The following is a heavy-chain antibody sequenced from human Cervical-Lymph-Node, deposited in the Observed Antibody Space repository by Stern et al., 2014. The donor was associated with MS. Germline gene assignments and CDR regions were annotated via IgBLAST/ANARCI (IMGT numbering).Heavy chain of an antibody. CDR1: GDSITSGGHY. CDR3: ASRWSGTYYGQNWFDP. CDR2: IYNSGAT. Sequence: VQLLESGPGLVKPSQTLSLTCTVSGDSITSGGHYWSWIRQHPGKGLEWIGYIYNSGATFYNPSLKGRVTISLDTSKNQFSLQLSSVTAADTAIYYCASRWSGTYYGQNWFDPWGQGILVTVST. D-gene: IGHD1-26*01. J-gene: IGHJ5*02. V-gene: IGHV4-31*03.